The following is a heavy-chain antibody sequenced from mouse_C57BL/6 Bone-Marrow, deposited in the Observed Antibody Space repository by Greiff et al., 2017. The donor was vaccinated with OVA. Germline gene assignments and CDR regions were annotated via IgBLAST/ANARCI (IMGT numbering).Heavy chain of an antibody. J-gene: IGHJ4*01. CDR3: ARANWVYYYAMDY. V-gene: IGHV1-76*01. CDR1: GYTFTDYY. CDR2: IYPGSGNT. Sequence: QVQLHRESGAELVRPGASVKLSCKASGYTFTDYYINWVKQRPGQGLEWIARIYPGSGNTYYNEKFKGKATLTAEKSSSTAYMQLSSLTSEDSAVYFCARANWVYYYAMDYWGQGTSVTVSS. D-gene: IGHD4-1*01.